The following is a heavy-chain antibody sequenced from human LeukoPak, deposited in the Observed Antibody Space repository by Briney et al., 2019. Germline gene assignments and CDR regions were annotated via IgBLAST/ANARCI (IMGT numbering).Heavy chain of an antibody. CDR2: IISSSSTI. D-gene: IGHD1-26*01. CDR3: ARDTGGGWFDP. V-gene: IGHV3-48*01. CDR1: GFTFSSYS. Sequence: GGSLRLSCAASGFTFSSYSMNWVRQAPGKGLEWVSYIISSSSTIYYADSVKGRFTISRDNAKNSLYLQMNSLRAEDTAVYYCARDTGGGWFDPWGQGTLVTVSS. J-gene: IGHJ5*02.